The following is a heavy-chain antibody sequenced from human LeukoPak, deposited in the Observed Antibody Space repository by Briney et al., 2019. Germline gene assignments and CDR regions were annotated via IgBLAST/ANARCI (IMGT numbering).Heavy chain of an antibody. Sequence: GASVKVSCKASGYILTEYYVHWVRQAPGQGLEWMGFIIPDSGGTTYQHKFQGRVTMTRDTSISTFYMELSSLRPDDTAVYYCSTEDRYCTGANCGVFWSQGTLVTVSS. V-gene: IGHV1-2*02. CDR1: GYILTEYY. D-gene: IGHD2-8*02. CDR3: STEDRYCTGANCGVF. J-gene: IGHJ4*02. CDR2: IIPDSGGT.